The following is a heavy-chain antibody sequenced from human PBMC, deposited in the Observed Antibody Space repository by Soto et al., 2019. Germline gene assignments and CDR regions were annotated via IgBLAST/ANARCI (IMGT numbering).Heavy chain of an antibody. CDR1: GDSVSSNSAA. CDR3: ARHVHGYCSSPSCHTDY. Sequence: SQTLSLTCAISGDSVSSNSAAWNWIRQSPSRGLEWLGRTYYRSKWYNDYAVSVKSRITINPDTSKNQFSLKLSSVTATDTAVYYCARHVHGYCSSPSCHTDYWGQGTLVTVSS. J-gene: IGHJ4*02. V-gene: IGHV6-1*01. CDR2: TYYRSKWYN. D-gene: IGHD2-2*02.